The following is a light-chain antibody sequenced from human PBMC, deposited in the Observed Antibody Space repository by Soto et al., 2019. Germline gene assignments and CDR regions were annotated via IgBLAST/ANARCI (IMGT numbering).Light chain of an antibody. CDR1: SSDVGSYNL. Sequence: QPVLTQPASVSGSPGQSITISCTGTSSDVGSYNLVSWYQQHPGKAPKLMIYEVSKRPSGVSNRFSGSKSGNTASLTISGLQAEDEADYYCRSYAGSSIVVFGGGTQLTVL. J-gene: IGLJ2*01. CDR2: EVS. V-gene: IGLV2-23*02. CDR3: RSYAGSSIVV.